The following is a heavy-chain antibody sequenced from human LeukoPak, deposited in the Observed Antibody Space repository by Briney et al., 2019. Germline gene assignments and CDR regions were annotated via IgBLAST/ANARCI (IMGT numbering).Heavy chain of an antibody. CDR2: INPKSGGT. V-gene: IGHV1-2*02. J-gene: IGHJ4*02. CDR1: GYTFTGYY. D-gene: IGHD3-22*01. CDR3: ARLGVHSCYPVGFDY. Sequence: ASVKVSCKASGYTFTGYYMHWVRQAPGQGLEWMGWINPKSGGTNYAQKFQGRVTMTRDTSISTAYMELSRLRSDDTAVYYCARLGVHSCYPVGFDYWGQGTLVTVSS.